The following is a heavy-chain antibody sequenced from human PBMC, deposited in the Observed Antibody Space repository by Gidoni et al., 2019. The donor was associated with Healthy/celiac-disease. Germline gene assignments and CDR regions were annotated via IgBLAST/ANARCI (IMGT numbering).Heavy chain of an antibody. CDR2: IYYSGST. D-gene: IGHD6-19*01. Sequence: QLQLQESGPGLVKPSETLSLTCTVSVGSISSSSYYWDWIRQPPGKGLEWIGSIYYSGSTYYNPSLKSRVTISVDTSKNQFSLKLSSVTAADTAVYYCARHASGWEFDYWGQGTLVTVSS. V-gene: IGHV4-39*01. CDR3: ARHASGWEFDY. CDR1: VGSISSSSYY. J-gene: IGHJ4*02.